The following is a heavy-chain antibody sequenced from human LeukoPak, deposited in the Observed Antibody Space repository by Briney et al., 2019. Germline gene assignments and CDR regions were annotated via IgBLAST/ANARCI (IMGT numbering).Heavy chain of an antibody. V-gene: IGHV3-53*01. CDR3: ARDNPSVVVVPAAIVYFDY. CDR2: IYSGGST. J-gene: IGHJ4*02. D-gene: IGHD2-2*02. CDR1: GFTVSSNY. Sequence: GGSLRLSCAASGFTVSSNYMSWVRQAPGKGLEWVSVIYSGGSTYYADSVKGRFTISRHNSKNTLYLQMNSLRAEDTAVYYCARDNPSVVVVPAAIVYFDYWGQGTLVTVSS.